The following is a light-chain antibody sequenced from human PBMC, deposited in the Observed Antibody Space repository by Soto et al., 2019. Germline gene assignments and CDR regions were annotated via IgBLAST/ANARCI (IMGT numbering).Light chain of an antibody. V-gene: IGKV1-5*01. J-gene: IGKJ1*01. CDR2: DAS. CDR1: QNINNW. Sequence: DIQMTKSPSTLSASIGDRVAITCRSSQNINNWIAWYQQKPGKAPKFLIYDASTLESGVPSRFSGSGFGTEFSLYCSSLQTDDFVSYYYQHMRTFGQGTKVDIK. CDR3: QHMRT.